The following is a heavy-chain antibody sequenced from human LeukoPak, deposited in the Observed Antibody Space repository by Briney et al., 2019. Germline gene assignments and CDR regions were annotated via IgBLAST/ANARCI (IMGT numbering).Heavy chain of an antibody. J-gene: IGHJ5*02. CDR2: IKQDGNEK. CDR1: GFTFSSYS. Sequence: GGSLRLSCAASGFTFSSYSMNWVRQAPGKGLEWVASIKQDGNEKYYVDSVKGRFTISRDSAENTLYPQMRSLKAEDTAFYYCARPLLYYYGSETYFWFDLWGQGTLVTVSS. V-gene: IGHV3-7*01. D-gene: IGHD3-10*01. CDR3: ARPLLYYYGSETYFWFDL.